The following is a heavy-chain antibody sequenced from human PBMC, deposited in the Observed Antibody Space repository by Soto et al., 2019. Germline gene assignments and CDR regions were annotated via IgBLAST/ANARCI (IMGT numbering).Heavy chain of an antibody. D-gene: IGHD4-17*01. CDR2: IWNDGSNK. CDR3: ARPAHDYGDLDY. CDR1: GISFSTYG. Sequence: QVQLVESGGGVVQPGRSLRLSCVASGISFSTYGMHWVRQAPGKGLEWVAVIWNDGSNKYYADSVKGRFTISKDNSKNTLYLQMNSLRAEDTAVYYCARPAHDYGDLDYWGQGTLVTVSS. V-gene: IGHV3-33*01. J-gene: IGHJ4*02.